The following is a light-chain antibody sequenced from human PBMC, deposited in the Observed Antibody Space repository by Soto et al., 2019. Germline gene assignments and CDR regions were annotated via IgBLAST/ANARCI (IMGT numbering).Light chain of an antibody. V-gene: IGKV3-11*01. Sequence: EIVMTQSPATLSVSPGERVPLSCRASQSFSSNLAWYQHKPGQAPRLFIYDASNRATGIPARFSGSGSGTDFTLTISSLEPEDFAVYYCQQRSNWPLFGGGTKVDIK. CDR2: DAS. J-gene: IGKJ4*01. CDR3: QQRSNWPL. CDR1: QSFSSN.